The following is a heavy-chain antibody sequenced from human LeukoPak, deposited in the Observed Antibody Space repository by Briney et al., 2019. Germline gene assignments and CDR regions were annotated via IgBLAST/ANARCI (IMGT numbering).Heavy chain of an antibody. J-gene: IGHJ4*02. Sequence: GGSLRLSCAASGFTFSSYEMNWVRQAPGKGLEWVSYISSSGSTIYYADSVKGRFTISRDNAKNSLYLQMNSLRVEDTAVYYCAKYRNSHFDYWGQGTLATVSS. D-gene: IGHD4-11*01. CDR1: GFTFSSYE. V-gene: IGHV3-48*03. CDR2: ISSSGSTI. CDR3: AKYRNSHFDY.